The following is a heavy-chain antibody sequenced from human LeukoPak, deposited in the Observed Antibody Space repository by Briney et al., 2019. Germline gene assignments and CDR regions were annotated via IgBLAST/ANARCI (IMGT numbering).Heavy chain of an antibody. J-gene: IGHJ4*02. CDR1: GYTFTSYG. V-gene: IGHV1-18*01. CDR3: ARAPIQLWLIWVDY. Sequence: ASVKVSCKASGYTFTSYGISWVRQAPGQGLEWMGWISAYNGNTNYAQELQGRVTMTTDTSTSTAYMELRSLRSDDTAVYYCARAPIQLWLIWVDYWGQGTLVTVSS. CDR2: ISAYNGNT. D-gene: IGHD5-18*01.